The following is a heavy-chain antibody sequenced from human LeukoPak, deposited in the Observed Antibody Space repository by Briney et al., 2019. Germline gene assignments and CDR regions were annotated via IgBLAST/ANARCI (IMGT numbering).Heavy chain of an antibody. Sequence: PGGSLRLSCAASGFTFSSYGIHWVRQAPGKGLEWVAFILYDGSNKFYPYSLKGRFTISKDNSKNTLYLQMNSLRAEDTAVYYCGRPYCSGGSCYSGHFDYWGQGTLVTVSS. J-gene: IGHJ4*02. D-gene: IGHD2-15*01. CDR1: GFTFSSYG. V-gene: IGHV3-30*02. CDR3: GRPYCSGGSCYSGHFDY. CDR2: ILYDGSNK.